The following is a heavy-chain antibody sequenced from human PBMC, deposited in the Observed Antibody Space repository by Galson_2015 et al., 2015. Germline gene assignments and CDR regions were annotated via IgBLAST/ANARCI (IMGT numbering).Heavy chain of an antibody. CDR1: GFTFSSHW. D-gene: IGHD6-19*01. V-gene: IGHV3-74*01. Sequence: SLRLSCSTSGFTFSSHWMHWVRQAPGKGLVWVSRINGDGNSINYADSVKGRFSISRDNAKNMLYLQMNSLRAEDTAIYYCAREGSCEPVPVCSWLDPWGQGTLVTVSS. CDR3: AREGSCEPVPVCSWLDP. J-gene: IGHJ5*02. CDR2: INGDGNSI.